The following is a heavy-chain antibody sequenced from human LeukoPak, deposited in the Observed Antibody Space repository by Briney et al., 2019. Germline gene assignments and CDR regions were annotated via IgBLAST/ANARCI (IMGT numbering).Heavy chain of an antibody. CDR2: IWYDGNNK. Sequence: GGSLRLSCAASGFTFSSYGMHWVRQAPGKGLEWVAVIWYDGNNKNYADSVKGRFTISRDNSQSTLYLQMNSLRAEDTAVYYCASLRSGPRYGMDVWGQGTTVTVSS. CDR3: ASLRSGPRYGMDV. J-gene: IGHJ6*02. CDR1: GFTFSSYG. V-gene: IGHV3-33*01. D-gene: IGHD3-3*01.